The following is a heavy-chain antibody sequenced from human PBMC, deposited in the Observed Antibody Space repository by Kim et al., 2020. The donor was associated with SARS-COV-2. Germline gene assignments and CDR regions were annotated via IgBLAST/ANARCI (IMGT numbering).Heavy chain of an antibody. D-gene: IGHD2-15*01. Sequence: GGSLRLSCAASGFTFSSYAMHWVRQAPWKGLEYVAAISSNGGSTYYANSVKGRFTISRDNSKNTLYLQMGSLRAEDMAVYYCAREADSGSDPWGQGALVTVSS. CDR3: AREADSGSDP. CDR2: ISSNGGST. V-gene: IGHV3-64*01. CDR1: GFTFSSYA. J-gene: IGHJ5*02.